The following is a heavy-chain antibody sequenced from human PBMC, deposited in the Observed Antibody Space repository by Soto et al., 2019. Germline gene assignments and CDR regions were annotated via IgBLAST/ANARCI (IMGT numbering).Heavy chain of an antibody. Sequence: GASVKVSCKASGYTFTSYGISWVRQAPGQGLEWLGWISAYNGNTNYAQKLQGRATMTRDTSASTAYLELSSLRSEDSAVYYCATTCDSSTYYSPACAEYFHHWGRGTLVTVSS. V-gene: IGHV1-18*01. J-gene: IGHJ1*01. CDR1: GYTFTSYG. CDR3: ATTCDSSTYYSPACAEYFHH. CDR2: ISAYNGNT. D-gene: IGHD3-22*01.